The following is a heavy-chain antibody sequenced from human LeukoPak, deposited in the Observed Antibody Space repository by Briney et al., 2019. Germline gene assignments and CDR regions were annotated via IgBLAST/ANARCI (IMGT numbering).Heavy chain of an antibody. CDR2: INPSGGST. V-gene: IGHV1-46*01. J-gene: IGHJ2*01. Sequence: ASVKVSCKASGYTFTRYYMHWVRQAPGQGLEWMGIINPSGGSTSYAQKFQGRVTITADESTITSSMELSSLRSEDTAVYYCARVAQYDSSWYGVRTTHWYFDLWGRGTVVTVSS. D-gene: IGHD6-13*01. CDR3: ARVAQYDSSWYGVRTTHWYFDL. CDR1: GYTFTRYY.